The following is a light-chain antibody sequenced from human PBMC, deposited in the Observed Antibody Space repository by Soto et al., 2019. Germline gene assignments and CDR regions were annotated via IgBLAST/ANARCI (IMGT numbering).Light chain of an antibody. Sequence: QSALTQPASVSGSPGQSITLSFTGTSSDVGSYNLVSWYQQHPGKAPKHMFYEGSERPSGVSNRVSGSKSGNTASLTISGLQAEDEADYCCCLYACSSTSVVFGGGTMLTVL. CDR3: CLYACSSTSVV. CDR2: EGS. CDR1: SSDVGSYNL. V-gene: IGLV2-23*01. J-gene: IGLJ2*01.